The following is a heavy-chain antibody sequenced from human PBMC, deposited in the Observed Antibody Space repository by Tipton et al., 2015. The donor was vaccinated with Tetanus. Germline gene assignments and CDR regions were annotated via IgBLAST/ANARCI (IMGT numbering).Heavy chain of an antibody. CDR2: IYPGDSDT. D-gene: IGHD2-8*01. Sequence: QLVQSGGEVKKPGESLKISCKGSGYIFNNYWIGCVRQKPGKGLEWMGIIYPGDSDTRYSPSFQGQVTLSVDKSINTAYLQRSSLKASDSSMFYCARAHCTDGVCNFDFWGQGALVTVAS. V-gene: IGHV5-51*01. CDR1: GYIFNNYW. CDR3: ARAHCTDGVCNFDF. J-gene: IGHJ4*02.